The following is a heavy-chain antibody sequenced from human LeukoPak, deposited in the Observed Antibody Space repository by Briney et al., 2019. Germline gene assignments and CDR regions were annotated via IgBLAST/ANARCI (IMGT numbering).Heavy chain of an antibody. CDR1: RFTVSINY. CDR3: APYYYDSSGYWHCFDY. V-gene: IGHV3-66*02. J-gene: IGHJ4*02. CDR2: IYSGGST. Sequence: GGSLRLSCAASRFTVSINYMTWVRQAPGKGLEWVSVIYSGGSTYYADSVKGRFTISRDNSKNTLYLQMNSLRAEDTAVYYCAPYYYDSSGYWHCFDYWGQGTLVTVSS. D-gene: IGHD3-22*01.